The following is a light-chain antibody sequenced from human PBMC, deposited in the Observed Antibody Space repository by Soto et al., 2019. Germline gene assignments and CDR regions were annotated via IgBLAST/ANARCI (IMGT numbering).Light chain of an antibody. J-gene: IGLJ1*01. CDR1: SGDIGAYNF. CDR2: EVT. Sequence: QSVLTQPASVSGSPGQSITISCTGTSGDIGAYNFVSWYQQHPGKAPKLMIYEVTNRPSGVSNRFSGSKSGNTASLTISGLQAEDEADYYCTSYTSGSDLYVFGTGTKLTVL. V-gene: IGLV2-14*01. CDR3: TSYTSGSDLYV.